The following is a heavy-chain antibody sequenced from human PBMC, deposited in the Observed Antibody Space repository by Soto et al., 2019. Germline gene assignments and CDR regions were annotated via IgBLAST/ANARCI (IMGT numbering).Heavy chain of an antibody. D-gene: IGHD2-15*01. Sequence: LSVISTLSGYSISSGYYWGWIRQPPGKGLEWIGSFYHSGSTYYNPSLKSRVTISVDTSKNQFSLGLSSVTAADTAVYYCARLGYCSGGRCYLFCSFGNWGQVTMFT. V-gene: IGHV4-38-2*02. J-gene: IGHJ3*02. CDR1: GYSISSGYY. CDR3: ARLGYCSGGRCYLFCSFGN. CDR2: FYHSGST.